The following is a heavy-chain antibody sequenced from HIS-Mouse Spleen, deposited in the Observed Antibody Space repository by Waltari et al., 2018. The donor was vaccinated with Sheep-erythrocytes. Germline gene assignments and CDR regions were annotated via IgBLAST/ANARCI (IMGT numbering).Heavy chain of an antibody. Sequence: QPGMSLRLSCSASGFTFSSYAMHWVRQAPGKGLEWVAVISYDGSNKYYGDSVKGRFTISRDNSKNTLYLQMNSLRAEDTAVYYCARRHGSSGWLHLLYWGQGTLVTVSS. D-gene: IGHD6-19*01. CDR3: ARRHGSSGWLHLLY. V-gene: IGHV3-30*04. J-gene: IGHJ4*02. CDR1: GFTFSSYA. CDR2: ISYDGSNK.